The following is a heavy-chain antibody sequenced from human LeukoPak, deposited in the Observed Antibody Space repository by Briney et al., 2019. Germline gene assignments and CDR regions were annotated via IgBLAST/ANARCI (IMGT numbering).Heavy chain of an antibody. J-gene: IGHJ5*02. CDR3: ARGASYDRGTDWFDP. D-gene: IGHD3-22*01. CDR1: GGTFSSYA. CDR2: IIPIFGTA. Sequence: GASVKVSCKASGGTFSSYAISWVRQAPGQGLEWMGGIIPIFGTANYAQKSQGRVTITTDESTSTAYMELSSLRSEDTAVYYCARGASYDRGTDWFDPWGQGTLVTVSS. V-gene: IGHV1-69*05.